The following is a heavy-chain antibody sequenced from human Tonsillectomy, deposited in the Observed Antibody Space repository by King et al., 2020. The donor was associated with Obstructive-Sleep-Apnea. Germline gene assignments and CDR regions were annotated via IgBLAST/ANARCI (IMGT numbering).Heavy chain of an antibody. CDR1: VFTFDVYA. V-gene: IGHV3-9*01. CDR3: AKDSYYDSGGPYYYDMDV. D-gene: IGHD3-22*01. J-gene: IGHJ6*02. Sequence: VQLVESGGGLVQPGRSLRLSCAASVFTFDVYAMHWVRQAPGKGLVWVSSIIWNSGSIAYADSVEGRFTISRDNAKKSLYLQMNSLRAEDTALYYCAKDSYYDSGGPYYYDMDVWGQGTPVTVSS. CDR2: IIWNSGSI.